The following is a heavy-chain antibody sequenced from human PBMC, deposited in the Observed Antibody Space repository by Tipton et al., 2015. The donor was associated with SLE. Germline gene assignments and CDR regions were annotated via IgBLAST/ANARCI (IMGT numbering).Heavy chain of an antibody. CDR3: ARGFTIGGAFDI. CDR1: GYSISSGYH. Sequence: TLSLTCAVSGYSISSGYHWGWIRQPPGKGLEWIGSIYHSGSTYYNPSLKSRVTISVDTSKNQFSLKLSSVTAADTAVYYCARGFTIGGAFDIWGQGTMVTVSS. J-gene: IGHJ3*02. D-gene: IGHD3-9*01. CDR2: IYHSGST. V-gene: IGHV4-38-2*01.